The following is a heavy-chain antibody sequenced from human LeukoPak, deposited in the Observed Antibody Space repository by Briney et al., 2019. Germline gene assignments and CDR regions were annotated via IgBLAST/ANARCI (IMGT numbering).Heavy chain of an antibody. V-gene: IGHV1-18*04. Sequence: ASVKVSCKASGYTFTSYGISWVRQAPGQGLEWMGWISAYNGNTNYAQKLQGRVTMTTDTSTSTAYMELRSLRSDDTAVYYCARVKVATILESWFDPWGQGTLVTVSS. CDR1: GYTFTSYG. CDR2: ISAYNGNT. D-gene: IGHD5-12*01. CDR3: ARVKVATILESWFDP. J-gene: IGHJ5*02.